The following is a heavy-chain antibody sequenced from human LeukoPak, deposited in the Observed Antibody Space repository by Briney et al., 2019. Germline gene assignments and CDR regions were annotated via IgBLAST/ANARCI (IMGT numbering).Heavy chain of an antibody. CDR1: GGSFSGYY. CDR3: AREGACSSTSCYADY. V-gene: IGHV4-34*01. Sequence: SETLSLTCAVYGGSFSGYYWSWIRQPPGKGLEWIGEINHSGSTNYNPSLKSRVTISVDTSKNQFSLKLSSVTAADTAVYYCAREGACSSTSCYADYWGQGTLVTVSS. D-gene: IGHD2-2*01. CDR2: INHSGST. J-gene: IGHJ4*02.